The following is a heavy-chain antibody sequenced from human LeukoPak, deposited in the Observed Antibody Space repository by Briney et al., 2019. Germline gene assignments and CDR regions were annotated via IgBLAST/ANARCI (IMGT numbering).Heavy chain of an antibody. CDR2: IYTSGSA. D-gene: IGHD3-10*01. CDR1: GGSISSGSNY. Sequence: KPSETLSLTCTVSGGSISSGSNYWSWIRQPAGKGLEWIGRIYTSGSANYNPSLKSRVTISVDTSKNQFSLRLSSVTAADTAVYYCARAVGRKVGSKVAYGSASPGYYYSMDVWGKGTTVTISS. V-gene: IGHV4-61*02. J-gene: IGHJ6*03. CDR3: ARAVGRKVGSKVAYGSASPGYYYSMDV.